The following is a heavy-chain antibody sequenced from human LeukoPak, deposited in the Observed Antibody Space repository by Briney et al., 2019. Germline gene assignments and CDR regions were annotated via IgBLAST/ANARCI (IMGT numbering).Heavy chain of an antibody. CDR3: ARDRMVGYYYYYMDV. CDR2: INPNSGGT. CDR1: GYTFTGYY. J-gene: IGHJ6*03. D-gene: IGHD3-10*01. Sequence: ASVKVSCKASGYTFTGYYMYWVRQAPGLGREWMGWINPNSGGTNYAQKFQGRVTMTRDTSISTAYMELSRLRSDDTAGYYCARDRMVGYYYYYMDVWGKGTTVTVSS. V-gene: IGHV1-2*02.